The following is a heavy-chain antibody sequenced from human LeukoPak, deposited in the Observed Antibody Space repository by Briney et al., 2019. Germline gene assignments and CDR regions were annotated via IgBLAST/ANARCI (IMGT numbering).Heavy chain of an antibody. J-gene: IGHJ3*02. Sequence: SETLSLTCTVSGGSISSYYWSWIRQPPGKGLEWIXYXYYSGSTNNNPSLKSRVTISVDTSKNQFSLKLSSVTTADTAVYYCASSPRNTMIVPRDAFDIWGQGTMVTVSS. CDR2: XYYSGST. D-gene: IGHD3-22*01. CDR1: GGSISSYY. V-gene: IGHV4-59*08. CDR3: ASSPRNTMIVPRDAFDI.